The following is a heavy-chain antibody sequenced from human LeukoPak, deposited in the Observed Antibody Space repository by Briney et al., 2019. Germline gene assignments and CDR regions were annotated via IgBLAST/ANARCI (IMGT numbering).Heavy chain of an antibody. J-gene: IGHJ4*02. D-gene: IGHD3-16*02. CDR2: ISSSGSPI. CDR1: GFTFSSYE. Sequence: PGGSLRLSCAASGFTFSSYEMNWVRQAPGKGLEWVSYISSSGSPICYADSVKGRFTISRDNAKNSLFLQMNSLRAEDTAVYYCARGSFLITFGGFIGWGQGTLVTVSS. V-gene: IGHV3-48*03. CDR3: ARGSFLITFGGFIG.